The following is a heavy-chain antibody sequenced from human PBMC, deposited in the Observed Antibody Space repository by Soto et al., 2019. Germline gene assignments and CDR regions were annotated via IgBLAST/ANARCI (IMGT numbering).Heavy chain of an antibody. J-gene: IGHJ6*02. D-gene: IGHD3-3*01. CDR2: ISGSGGST. V-gene: IGHV3-23*01. CDR1: GFTFSSYA. CDR3: AKESTYYDFWSGYYPDGGYYYYGMDV. Sequence: PGGSLRLSCAASGFTFSSYAMSWVRQAPGKGLEWVSAISGSGGSTYYADSVKGRFTISRDNSKNTLYLQMNSLGAEDTAVYYCAKESTYYDFWSGYYPDGGYYYYGMDVWGQGTTVTVSS.